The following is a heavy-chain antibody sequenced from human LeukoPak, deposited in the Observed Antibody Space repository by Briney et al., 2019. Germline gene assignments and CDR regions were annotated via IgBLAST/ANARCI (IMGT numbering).Heavy chain of an antibody. CDR1: GFTFSSYW. D-gene: IGHD3-22*01. CDR3: AKDHNLGGYVVFDN. CDR2: IIQDGSEK. J-gene: IGHJ4*02. V-gene: IGHV3-7*03. Sequence: GGSLRLSCASSGFTFSSYWMSWVRQAPGKGLEWVANIIQDGSEKYYVDSVKGRFTISRDNSQNTLYLQMNSLRAEDTAVYYCAKDHNLGGYVVFDNWGQGTLVTVSS.